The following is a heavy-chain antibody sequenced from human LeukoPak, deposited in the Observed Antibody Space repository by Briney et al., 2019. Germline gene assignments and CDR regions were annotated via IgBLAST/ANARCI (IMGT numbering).Heavy chain of an antibody. Sequence: GASVKVSCKASGYTFTSYYMHWVRQAPGQGLEWMGIINPSGGSTSYAQKFQGRVTMTRDMSTSTVYIELSSLRSEDTAVYYCASGYYDSSGREGAFDYWGQGTLVTVSS. CDR2: INPSGGST. CDR3: ASGYYDSSGREGAFDY. D-gene: IGHD3-22*01. J-gene: IGHJ4*02. V-gene: IGHV1-46*01. CDR1: GYTFTSYY.